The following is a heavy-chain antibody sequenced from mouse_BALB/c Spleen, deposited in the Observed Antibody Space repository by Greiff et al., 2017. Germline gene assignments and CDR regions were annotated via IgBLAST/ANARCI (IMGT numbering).Heavy chain of an antibody. CDR3: ARGDYGYCFDY. CDR2: ISTYYGDA. CDR1: GYTFTDYA. Sequence: QVQLKQSGAELVRPGVSVKISCKGSGYTFTDYAMHWVKQSHAKSLEWIGVISTYYGDASYNQKFKGKATMTVDKSSSTAYMELARLTSEDSAIYYCARGDYGYCFDYWGQGTTLTVSS. V-gene: IGHV1S137*01. J-gene: IGHJ2*01. D-gene: IGHD1-2*01.